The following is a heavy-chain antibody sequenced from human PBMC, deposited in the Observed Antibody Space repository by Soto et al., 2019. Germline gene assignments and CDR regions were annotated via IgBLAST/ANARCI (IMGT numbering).Heavy chain of an antibody. D-gene: IGHD5-12*01. CDR2: IYYSGST. CDR1: GGSISSSSYY. Sequence: SETLSLTCTVSGGSISSSSYYWGWIRQPPGKGMEWIGSIYYSGSTYYNPSLKSRVNISVDTSKNQSSLKLTSVTAADTAVYYCWNLRRDGYKGMDWFDPWGQGTLVTVSS. CDR3: WNLRRDGYKGMDWFDP. V-gene: IGHV4-39*01. J-gene: IGHJ5*02.